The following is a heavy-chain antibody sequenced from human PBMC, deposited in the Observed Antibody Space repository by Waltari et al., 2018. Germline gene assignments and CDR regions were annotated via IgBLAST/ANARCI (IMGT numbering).Heavy chain of an antibody. CDR2: RKEDRRGT. J-gene: IGHJ3*02. Sequence: VQLVESGGGLVQPGGSLRHSCVAFGITLGDCRMSWVRRAPGKCGVGVANRKEDRRGTYYVESVKGRFTISRDKAKTSLYLQMSYLRVDDTAVYYCAREGSPAIWDFDIWGQGTMVTVS. D-gene: IGHD1-26*01. CDR3: AREGSPAIWDFDI. V-gene: IGHV3-7*01. CDR1: GITLGDCR.